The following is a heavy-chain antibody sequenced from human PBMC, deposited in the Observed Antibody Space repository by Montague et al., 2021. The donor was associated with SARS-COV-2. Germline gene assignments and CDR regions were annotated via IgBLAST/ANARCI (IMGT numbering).Heavy chain of an antibody. J-gene: IGHJ5*02. Sequence: SETLSLTCTVSGASITSSNWCYCVRHPPGKVLEWIGQYYHSGSTNYNSPLKSRLIPLRDKSKNHFSLSLSSVTAADTAVYYCARQIRQVVISPATLTNWFDAWGLGTLVTVAS. D-gene: IGHD2-21*01. V-gene: IGHV4-4*02. CDR2: YYHSGST. CDR1: GASITSSNW. CDR3: ARQIRQVVISPATLTNWFDA.